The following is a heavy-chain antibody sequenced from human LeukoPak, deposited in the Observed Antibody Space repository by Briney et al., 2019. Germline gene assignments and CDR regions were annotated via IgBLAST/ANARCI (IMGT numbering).Heavy chain of an antibody. J-gene: IGHJ2*01. Sequence: GGSLRLSCAASGFTFSTYGMSWVRQAPGKGLEWVSAITLSGGGTTYVDSVKGRFTITRDNSKNTLYLQMNSLRAEDTAVYYCVKNLLGDAAYSWYFDLWGRGTLVTVSS. D-gene: IGHD1-26*01. CDR2: ITLSGGGT. V-gene: IGHV3-23*01. CDR3: VKNLLGDAAYSWYFDL. CDR1: GFTFSTYG.